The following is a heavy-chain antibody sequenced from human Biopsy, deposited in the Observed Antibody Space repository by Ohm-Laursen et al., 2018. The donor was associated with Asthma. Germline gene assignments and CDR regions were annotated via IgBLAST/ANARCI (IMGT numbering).Heavy chain of an antibody. CDR1: GHSLTDLS. D-gene: IGHD4-17*01. CDR2: QDHEEGGT. V-gene: IGHV1-24*01. Sequence: ASVTVSCKISGHSLTDLSMHWVRQAPGQGLEWMGGQDHEEGGTVNARRFQGRVTMTEDTSTDTAQMELSSLSSDDTAVYYCASDFPKDYVRYNFQFWGQGTLVTVSS. CDR3: ASDFPKDYVRYNFQF. J-gene: IGHJ4*02.